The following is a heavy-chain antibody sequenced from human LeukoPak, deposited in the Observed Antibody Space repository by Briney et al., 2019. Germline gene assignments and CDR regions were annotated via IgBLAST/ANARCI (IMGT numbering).Heavy chain of an antibody. CDR1: GGSIGSGDYY. D-gene: IGHD6-6*01. CDR3: ARLYTSFRAFDI. CDR2: IYYSGST. J-gene: IGHJ3*02. V-gene: IGHV4-31*03. Sequence: SETLSLTCTVSGGSIGSGDYYWSWIRQHPGKGLEWIGYIYYSGSTYYNPSLKSRGTISVDTSKNQFSLKLSSVTAADTAVYYCARLYTSFRAFDIWGQGTMVTVSS.